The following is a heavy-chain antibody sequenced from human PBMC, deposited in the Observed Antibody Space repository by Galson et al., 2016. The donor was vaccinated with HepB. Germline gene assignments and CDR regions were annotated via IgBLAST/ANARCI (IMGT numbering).Heavy chain of an antibody. CDR3: ARGDGTNWDFDY. Sequence: SLRLSCAASGLTFSGYWMTWVRQAPGKGLEWVANINQDGSDKSYVDSMKGRFTISRDNARNLLFLQMDGLRAEDTAVYFCARGDGTNWDFDYWGQGTLVTVSS. V-gene: IGHV3-7*01. CDR2: INQDGSDK. CDR1: GLTFSGYW. J-gene: IGHJ4*02. D-gene: IGHD7-27*01.